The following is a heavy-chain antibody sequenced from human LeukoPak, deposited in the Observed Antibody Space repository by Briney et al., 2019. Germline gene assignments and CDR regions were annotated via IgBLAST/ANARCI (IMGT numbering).Heavy chain of an antibody. V-gene: IGHV3-23*01. Sequence: GGSLSLSCAASGFTHRVYFVRGVPQAPGKGLEWVSLISGSGGSTYYSDSVKGRFTISRDNSKNTLYLQMNSLRAEDTAVYFCVKDAVGKNKYYDSSGYFFLWPRHDGFDIWGQGTMVTVSS. CDR3: VKDAVGKNKYYDSSGYFFLWPRHDGFDI. CDR2: ISGSGGST. CDR1: GFTHRVYF. J-gene: IGHJ3*02. D-gene: IGHD3-22*01.